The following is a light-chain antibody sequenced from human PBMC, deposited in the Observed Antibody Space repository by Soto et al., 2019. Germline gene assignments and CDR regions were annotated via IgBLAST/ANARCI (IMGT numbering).Light chain of an antibody. Sequence: EIVLTQSPGTLSLSPGERATLSCRASQSVSSNYLVWYQQKPGQAPRLLIYAASIRATGIPDRFSGSGSGTDFALTISRLEPEDFAVYYCRQYGSSSWTFGQGTKVDIK. CDR1: QSVSSNY. CDR2: AAS. J-gene: IGKJ1*01. CDR3: RQYGSSSWT. V-gene: IGKV3-20*01.